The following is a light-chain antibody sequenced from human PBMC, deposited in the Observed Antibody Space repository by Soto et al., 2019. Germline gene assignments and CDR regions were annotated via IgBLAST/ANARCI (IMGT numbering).Light chain of an antibody. CDR2: EVS. Sequence: QSVLTQPPSVSGSPGQSVTISCTGTSSDVGSYNRVSWYQQPPGTAPKLMIYEVSNRPSGVPDRFSGSKSGNTASLTISGRQAEDEADYYCSSYTRSSTLVFGGGTKLTVL. CDR1: SSDVGSYNR. CDR3: SSYTRSSTLV. V-gene: IGLV2-18*02. J-gene: IGLJ2*01.